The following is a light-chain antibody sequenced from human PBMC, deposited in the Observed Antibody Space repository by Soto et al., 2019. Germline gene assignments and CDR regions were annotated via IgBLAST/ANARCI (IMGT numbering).Light chain of an antibody. Sequence: IVVTQSPGTLSLSQGERARLSCRASQSVSNNYLAWYQQKPGQAPRLLIYGASNRATGIPDRFSGSGSGTDFTLTISRLEPEDFAVYYCQQYGSSGTFGQGTKVDIK. CDR1: QSVSNNY. CDR2: GAS. V-gene: IGKV3-20*01. CDR3: QQYGSSGT. J-gene: IGKJ1*01.